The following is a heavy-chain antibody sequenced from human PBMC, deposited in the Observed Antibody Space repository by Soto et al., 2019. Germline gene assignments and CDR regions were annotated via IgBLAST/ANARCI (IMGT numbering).Heavy chain of an antibody. CDR3: GKDVGDYVPYYYGLDV. CDR2: IACDGNEK. CDR1: GFTFKTHA. J-gene: IGHJ6*02. V-gene: IGHV3-30*18. Sequence: QVQLVESGGGVVQPGTSLRLSCAASGFTFKTHAMHWVRQAPGKGLEWVAVIACDGNEKFYADSVKGRFTISRDNSKNALYLKINTLRNEDTAVYYGGKDVGDYVPYYYGLDVWGQGPTVTVSS. D-gene: IGHD1-26*01.